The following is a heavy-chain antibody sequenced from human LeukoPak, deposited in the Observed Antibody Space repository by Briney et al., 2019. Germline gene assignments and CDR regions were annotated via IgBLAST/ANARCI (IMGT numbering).Heavy chain of an antibody. CDR2: ISWNSGSI. D-gene: IGHD4-17*01. J-gene: IGHJ6*02. CDR1: GFTFDDYA. CDR3: AKDPTVTTSYGMDV. V-gene: IGHV3-9*01. Sequence: GGSLRLSCAASGFTFDDYAMHWVRQAPGKGLEWVSGISWNSGSIGYADSVKGRFTISRDNAKNSLYLQMNSLRAEDAALYYCAKDPTVTTSYGMDVWGQGTTVTVSS.